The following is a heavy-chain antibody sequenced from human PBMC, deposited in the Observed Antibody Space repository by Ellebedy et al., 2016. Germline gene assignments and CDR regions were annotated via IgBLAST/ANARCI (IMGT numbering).Heavy chain of an antibody. D-gene: IGHD3-16*01. J-gene: IGHJ4*02. CDR1: GFAFTYW. CDR3: ARFFTSYASDY. V-gene: IGHV3-74*01. CDR2: INHDGTTT. Sequence: GGSLRLSXAASGFAFTYWMQWVRPAPGKGPVWVSLINHDGTTTAYADSVKGRFTISRDNAKNTLYLQMNSLRADDTAIYYCARFFTSYASDYWGQGTLVTVSS.